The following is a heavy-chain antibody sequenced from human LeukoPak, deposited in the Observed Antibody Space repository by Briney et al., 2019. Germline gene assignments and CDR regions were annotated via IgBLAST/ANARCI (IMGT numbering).Heavy chain of an antibody. D-gene: IGHD6-19*01. Sequence: PGGSLRLSCAASGFIFSDQNMNWVRQAPGKGLEWVSAISGSGGSTYYADSVKGRFTISRDNSKNTLYLQMNSLRAEDTAVYYCAKERVLAVALCDYWGQGTLVTVSS. CDR3: AKERVLAVALCDY. CDR2: ISGSGGST. V-gene: IGHV3-23*01. J-gene: IGHJ4*02. CDR1: GFIFSDQN.